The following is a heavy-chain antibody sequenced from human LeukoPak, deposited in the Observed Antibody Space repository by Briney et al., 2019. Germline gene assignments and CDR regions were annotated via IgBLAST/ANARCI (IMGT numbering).Heavy chain of an antibody. D-gene: IGHD1-26*01. J-gene: IGHJ3*02. Sequence: SETLSLTCTVSGGSISTFYWNWIRQSPGKGLEWIGYISVGGANNYNPSLKSRVSISVDTSKNQFSLRLSSVTAADTALYYCARGFPLCSGTYSDTFDIWGRGTMVTVSS. CDR1: GGSISTFY. CDR2: ISVGGAN. CDR3: ARGFPLCSGTYSDTFDI. V-gene: IGHV4-59*01.